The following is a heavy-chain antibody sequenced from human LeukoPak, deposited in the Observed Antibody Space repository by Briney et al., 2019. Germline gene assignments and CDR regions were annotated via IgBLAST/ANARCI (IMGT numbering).Heavy chain of an antibody. CDR3: ARCMSSCYYEQ. J-gene: IGHJ4*02. V-gene: IGHV3-21*01. CDR1: GFTFSSYS. Sequence: GGSLRLPCAASGFTFSSYSMNWVRQAPGKGLEWVSSISSSSSYIYYADSVKGRFTISRDNAKNSLYLQMNSLRAEDTAVYYCARCMSSCYYEQWGQGTLVTVSS. D-gene: IGHD3-22*01. CDR2: ISSSSSYI.